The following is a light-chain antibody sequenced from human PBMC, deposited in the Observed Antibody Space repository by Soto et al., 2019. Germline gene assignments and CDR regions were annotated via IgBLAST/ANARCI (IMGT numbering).Light chain of an antibody. V-gene: IGKV1-5*03. CDR1: QSINTW. CDR2: TAS. CDR3: QQHESYPRT. J-gene: IGKJ1*01. Sequence: DIQMTQYPSTMSASVGDRVTITCRASQSINTWLAWYQQKPGKAPRLLIYTASSLESGVPSRFSGSGSGTEFTLTISSLQPDDFATYYCQQHESYPRTFGQGTKVEIK.